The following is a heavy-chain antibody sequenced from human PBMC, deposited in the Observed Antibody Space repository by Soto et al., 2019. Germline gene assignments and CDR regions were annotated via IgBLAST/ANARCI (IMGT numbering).Heavy chain of an antibody. Sequence: GSLRLSCAASGFTFSDYYMSWIRQAPGKGLEWVSYISSSGSTIYYADSVKGRFTISRDNAKNSLYLQMNSLRAEDTAVYYCARVVRAGYDFWSGYSFNFDYWGQGTLVTVSS. D-gene: IGHD3-3*01. CDR3: ARVVRAGYDFWSGYSFNFDY. CDR2: ISSSGSTI. V-gene: IGHV3-11*01. J-gene: IGHJ4*02. CDR1: GFTFSDYY.